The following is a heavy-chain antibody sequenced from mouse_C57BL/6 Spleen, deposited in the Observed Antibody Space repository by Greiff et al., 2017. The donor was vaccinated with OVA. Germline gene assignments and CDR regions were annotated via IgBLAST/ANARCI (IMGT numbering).Heavy chain of an antibody. D-gene: IGHD2-1*01. J-gene: IGHJ2*01. CDR2: IWTGGGT. V-gene: IGHV2-9-1*01. CDR1: GFSLTSYA. CDR3: ARNLGYGNYGGYYFDY. Sequence: VQRVESGPGLVAPSQSLSITCTVSGFSLTSYAISWVRQPPGKGLEWLGVIWTGGGTNYNSALKSRLSISKDNSKSQVFLKMNSLQTDDTARYYCARNLGYGNYGGYYFDYWGQGTTLTVSS.